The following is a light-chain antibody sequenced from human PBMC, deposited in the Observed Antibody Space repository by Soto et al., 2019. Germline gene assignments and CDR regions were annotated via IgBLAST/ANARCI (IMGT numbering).Light chain of an antibody. J-gene: IGKJ5*01. CDR2: AAS. CDR3: QQSYSTASIT. CDR1: QSISRN. V-gene: IGKV1-39*01. Sequence: DIQMTQSPSSLSASVGDRVTITCRASQSISRNLNWYQHKPGKAPKLLIYAASSLQNGVPSRFSGGGSGTEFTLSSSSLQPEDFGTYYWQQSYSTASITFGQGTRLEIK.